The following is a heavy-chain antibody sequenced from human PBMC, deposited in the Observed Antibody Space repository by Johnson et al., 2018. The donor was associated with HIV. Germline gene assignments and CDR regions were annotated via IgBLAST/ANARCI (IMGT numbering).Heavy chain of an antibody. D-gene: IGHD4-11*01. CDR3: ARVGYSNYGGGAFDI. J-gene: IGHJ3*02. CDR1: GFTFSSYG. Sequence: VQLVESGGGVVQPGRSLRLSCAASGFTFSSYGMHWVRQAPGKGLEWVAVISYDGSNKYYADSVKGRFTISRDNSKNTLYLQMNSLRAEDTALYYCARVGYSNYGGGAFDIWGQGTMVTVSS. CDR2: ISYDGSNK. V-gene: IGHV3-30*03.